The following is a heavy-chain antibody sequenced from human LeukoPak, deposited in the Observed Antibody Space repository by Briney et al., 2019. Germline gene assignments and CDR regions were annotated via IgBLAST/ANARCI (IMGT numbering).Heavy chain of an antibody. CDR1: GFTFSSYG. V-gene: IGHV3-21*01. CDR2: ISSSSSYI. CDR3: ARDVYVVGASQGDY. J-gene: IGHJ4*02. D-gene: IGHD1-26*01. Sequence: PGGTLRLSCAASGFTFSSYGMSWVRQAPGKGLEWVSSISSSSSYIYYADSVKGRFTISRDNAKNSLYLQMNSLRAEDTAVYYCARDVYVVGASQGDYWGQGTLVTVSS.